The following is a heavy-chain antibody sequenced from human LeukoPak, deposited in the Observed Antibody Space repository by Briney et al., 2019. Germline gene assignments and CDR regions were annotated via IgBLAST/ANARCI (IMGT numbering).Heavy chain of an antibody. CDR2: IKQDGSEK. J-gene: IGHJ4*02. D-gene: IGHD3-10*01. CDR3: AKAAEPLWFGEFSFDY. Sequence: GGSLRLSCAASGFTFSSYWMSWVRQAPGKGLEWVANIKQDGSEKYYVDSVKGRFTISRDNSKNTLYLQMNSLRAEDTAVYYCAKAAEPLWFGEFSFDYWGQGTLVTVSS. CDR1: GFTFSSYW. V-gene: IGHV3-7*01.